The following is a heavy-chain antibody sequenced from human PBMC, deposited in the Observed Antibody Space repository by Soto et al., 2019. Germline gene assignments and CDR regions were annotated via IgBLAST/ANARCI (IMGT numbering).Heavy chain of an antibody. J-gene: IGHJ4*02. V-gene: IGHV1-2*02. CDR3: ASAAVTGTAGLDF. CDR2: INPNSGGT. Sequence: ASVKVSCKASGYTFSGFYMHWVRQAPGQGLEWMGWINPNSGGTKSAEKFQGRVTMTRDTSISTAYMELSRLTSDGTAVYYCASAAVTGTAGLDFWGQGTQVTVSS. D-gene: IGHD6-19*01. CDR1: GYTFSGFY.